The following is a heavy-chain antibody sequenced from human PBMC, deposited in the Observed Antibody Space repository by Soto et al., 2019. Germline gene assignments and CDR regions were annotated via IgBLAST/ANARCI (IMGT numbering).Heavy chain of an antibody. Sequence: EVQLVESGGGLVQPGGSLRLSCAASGFTFSSYAMHWVRQAPGKGLEYVSAISSNGGSTYYASSVKGRFTISRDNSKNTLYLQMGSLRAEDMAVYYCARALGYAFDIWGQGTMVTVSS. CDR1: GFTFSSYA. J-gene: IGHJ3*02. CDR2: ISSNGGST. CDR3: ARALGYAFDI. D-gene: IGHD7-27*01. V-gene: IGHV3-64*01.